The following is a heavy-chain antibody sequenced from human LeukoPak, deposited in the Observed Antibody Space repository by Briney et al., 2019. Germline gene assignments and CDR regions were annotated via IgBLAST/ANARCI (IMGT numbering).Heavy chain of an antibody. CDR1: SYPINSGYN. V-gene: IGHV4-38-2*01. CDR3: ARASGDYNYYYMDV. Sequence: SETLSLTCAVSSYPINSGYNWGWIRQPPGKGLEWIGGIYQSGSTYYQSGSTYYNPSLKSRVTISVDTSKNQFSLNLNSVTAADTAVYYCARASGDYNYYYMDVWGKGTTVTVSS. D-gene: IGHD4-17*01. CDR2: IYQSGSTYYQSGST. J-gene: IGHJ6*03.